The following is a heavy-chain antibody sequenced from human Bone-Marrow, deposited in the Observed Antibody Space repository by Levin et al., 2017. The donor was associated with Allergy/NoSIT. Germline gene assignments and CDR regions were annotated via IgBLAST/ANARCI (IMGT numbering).Heavy chain of an antibody. D-gene: IGHD6-6*01. V-gene: IGHV3-7*01. J-gene: IGHJ6*02. CDR2: INQDGIVK. Sequence: GGSLRLSCATSGFSFSHYYMSWVRQAPGKGLEWVANINQDGIVKFSVDSVKGRFTISRDNVKNSLYLQMNSLRAEDTAVYYCVRESSSSGFNYLNFYAMDIWGHGTTVTVSS. CDR1: GFSFSHYY. CDR3: VRESSSSGFNYLNFYAMDI.